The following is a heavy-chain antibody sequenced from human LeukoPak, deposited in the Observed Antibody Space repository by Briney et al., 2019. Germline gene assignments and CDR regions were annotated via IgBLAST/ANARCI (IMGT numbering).Heavy chain of an antibody. CDR2: VSYGGSNK. V-gene: IGHV3-30*18. Sequence: GGSLRLSCAASGFTFSSYGMHWVRQAPGKGLEWVAVVSYGGSNKFYADSVKGRFTISRDNSKNTLYLQMDSLRAEDTAVYYCAKDVGMIGYCSGGSCYAIDYWGQGTLVTVSS. CDR3: AKDVGMIGYCSGGSCYAIDY. D-gene: IGHD2-15*01. CDR1: GFTFSSYG. J-gene: IGHJ4*02.